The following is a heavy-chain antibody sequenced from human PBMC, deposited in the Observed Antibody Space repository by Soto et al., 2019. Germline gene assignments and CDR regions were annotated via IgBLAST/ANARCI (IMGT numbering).Heavy chain of an antibody. CDR1: GFTFSSYS. V-gene: IGHV3-48*02. CDR3: GRSRACYISRRNFYGLEV. Sequence: EVQLVESGGGLVQPGGSLRLSCAASGFTFSSYSMNWVRQAPGKGLEWVSYISSSSSTIYYADSVKGRFTISRDNAKKPLYWQMNSQRYEDTAVYYGGRSRACYISRRNFYGLEVWGEGTTVTVS. CDR2: ISSSSSTI. D-gene: IGHD6-13*01. J-gene: IGHJ6*02.